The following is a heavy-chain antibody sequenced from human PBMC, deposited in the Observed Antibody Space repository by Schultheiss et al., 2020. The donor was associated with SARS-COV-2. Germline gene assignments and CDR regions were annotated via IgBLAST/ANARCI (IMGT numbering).Heavy chain of an antibody. CDR3: ARDHGKYCTNGVCFVFDP. CDR2: IYTSGST. CDR1: GYSISSGYY. Sequence: SETLSLTCTVSGYSISSGYYWGWIRQPPGKGLEWIGSIYTSGSTYYNPSLKSRVTISVDTSKNQFSLKLSSVTAADTAVYYCARDHGKYCTNGVCFVFDPWGQGTLVTVSS. J-gene: IGHJ5*02. V-gene: IGHV4-38-2*02. D-gene: IGHD2-8*01.